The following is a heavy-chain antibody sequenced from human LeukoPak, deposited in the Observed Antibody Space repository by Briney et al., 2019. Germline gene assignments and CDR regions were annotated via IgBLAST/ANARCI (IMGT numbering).Heavy chain of an antibody. Sequence: PGGSLRLSCAASGFTFSNPWMSWVRQAPGKGLEWVGRIRSKTDGGTADYAAPVKGRIIISRDDSKNTLYLQMNGLKNEDTAVYYCTTGTYWGQGTLVTVSS. CDR2: IRSKTDGGTA. CDR3: TTGTY. V-gene: IGHV3-15*01. CDR1: GFTFSNPW. J-gene: IGHJ4*02.